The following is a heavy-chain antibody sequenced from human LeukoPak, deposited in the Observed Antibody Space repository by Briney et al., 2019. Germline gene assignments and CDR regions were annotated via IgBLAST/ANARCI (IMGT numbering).Heavy chain of an antibody. V-gene: IGHV3-23*01. CDR1: GFTFSSYA. D-gene: IGHD3-10*01. J-gene: IGHJ5*02. Sequence: GGSLRLSCAASGFTFSSYAMSWVRQAPGKGLEWVSAISGSGGSTYYADSVKGRFTISRDNSKNTLYLQMNSLRAEDTAVHYCAKDEWYYYGSGTEWFDPWGQGTLVTVSS. CDR2: ISGSGGST. CDR3: AKDEWYYYGSGTEWFDP.